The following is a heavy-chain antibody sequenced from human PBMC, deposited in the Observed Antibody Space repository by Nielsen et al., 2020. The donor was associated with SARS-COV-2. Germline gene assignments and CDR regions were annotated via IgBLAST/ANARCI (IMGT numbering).Heavy chain of an antibody. D-gene: IGHD2/OR15-2a*01. V-gene: IGHV4-34*01. CDR3: ARGRDGIFSYYIDV. J-gene: IGHJ6*03. Sequence: SETLSLTCAVSGGSLSGYYWSWVRQPPGRGLEWIGDISHSESTQYNRSLTSRLTILLVRSRNQFSLKMTSMTAADTAVYYCARGRDGIFSYYIDVWGKGTTVTVSS. CDR1: GGSLSGYY. CDR2: ISHSEST.